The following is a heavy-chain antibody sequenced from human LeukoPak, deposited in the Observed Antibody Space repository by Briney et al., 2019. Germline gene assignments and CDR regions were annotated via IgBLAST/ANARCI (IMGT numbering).Heavy chain of an antibody. Sequence: QPGGSLRLSCAASGFTFSKYGMSWVRQAPGKGLEWVSAISGSGGSTYYADSVKGRFTISRDNAKNSLYLQMNSLRAEDTAVYYCTREQDREAAATVVGDYWGQGTLVTVSS. CDR2: ISGSGGST. J-gene: IGHJ4*02. CDR3: TREQDREAAATVVGDY. V-gene: IGHV3-23*01. CDR1: GFTFSKYG. D-gene: IGHD4-23*01.